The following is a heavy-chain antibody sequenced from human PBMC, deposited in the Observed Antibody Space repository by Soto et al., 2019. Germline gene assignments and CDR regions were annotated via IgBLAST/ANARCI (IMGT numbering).Heavy chain of an antibody. V-gene: IGHV1-69*12. J-gene: IGHJ5*02. Sequence: QVQLVQSGAEVKKVGSSVKVSCKGSGGTFSSSAMSWMRQAPGQGLEWMGGITATLGAVNYAKKFQGRLTITAAEITDTAQMALSSVISVNPAGYYCAIVRRTSSFWFDPWGQGTQVSVSS. CDR1: GGTFSSSA. CDR2: ITATLGAV. CDR3: AIVRRTSSFWFDP. D-gene: IGHD3-10*02.